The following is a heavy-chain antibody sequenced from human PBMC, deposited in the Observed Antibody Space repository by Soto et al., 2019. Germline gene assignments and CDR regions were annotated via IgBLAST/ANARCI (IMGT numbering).Heavy chain of an antibody. CDR2: IYFTGIT. CDR1: GGSFSSSSYY. J-gene: IGHJ5*02. D-gene: IGHD2-15*01. V-gene: IGHV4-39*01. CDR3: ARLLGYCSGGSCSSFRFDP. Sequence: SETLSLTCTVSGGSFSSSSYYWGWIRQPPGKGLEWIGSIYFTGITYYNPSLRGRVTISVDTSKNQFSLKLNSVTAADTAVYFCARLLGYCSGGSCSSFRFDPWGPGTLVT.